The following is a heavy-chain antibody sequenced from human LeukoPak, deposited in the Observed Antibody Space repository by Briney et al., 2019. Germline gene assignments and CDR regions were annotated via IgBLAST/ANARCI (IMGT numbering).Heavy chain of an antibody. CDR3: ARDRRDIVVVPAAIPDFDY. J-gene: IGHJ4*02. D-gene: IGHD2-2*02. V-gene: IGHV1-18*01. Sequence: ASVNVSCKASGYTFTSYGISWVRQAPGQGLEWMGWISAYNGNTNYAQKLQGRVTMTTDTSTSTAYMELRSLRSDDTAVYYCARDRRDIVVVPAAIPDFDYWGQGTLVTVSS. CDR2: ISAYNGNT. CDR1: GYTFTSYG.